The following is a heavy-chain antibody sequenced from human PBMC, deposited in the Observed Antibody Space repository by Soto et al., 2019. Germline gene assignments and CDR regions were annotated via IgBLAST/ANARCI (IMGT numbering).Heavy chain of an antibody. CDR2: INPNSVGT. Sequence: QVQLVQSGAEVKKPGASVKVSCKASGYTFTGHYMHWVRQAPGQGLEWMGWINPNSVGTNYAQKFQGRVTMTRDTSISTAYMKLSRLRSDDTAVYYCAREPMVRAAHGFDFWGQGTMVTVSS. J-gene: IGHJ3*01. V-gene: IGHV1-2*02. D-gene: IGHD3-10*01. CDR3: AREPMVRAAHGFDF. CDR1: GYTFTGHY.